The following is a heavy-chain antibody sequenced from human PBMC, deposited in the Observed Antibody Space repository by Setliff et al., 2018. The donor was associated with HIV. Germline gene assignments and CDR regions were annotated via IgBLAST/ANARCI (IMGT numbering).Heavy chain of an antibody. V-gene: IGHV4-34*12. Sequence: SETLSLTCAVYGASFNAYFWTWIRQPPGKGLEWIGEVIQSGATNYNPSLKSRLTMSVDTSKNQFSLKLTSVTAADTAVYYCARTRDKYYDILTTAYYIDYWGHGTLVTVSS. J-gene: IGHJ4*01. CDR2: VIQSGAT. CDR1: GASFNAYF. CDR3: ARTRDKYYDILTTAYYIDY. D-gene: IGHD3-9*01.